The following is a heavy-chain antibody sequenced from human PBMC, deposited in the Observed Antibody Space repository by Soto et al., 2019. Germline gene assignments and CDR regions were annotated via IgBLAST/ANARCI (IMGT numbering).Heavy chain of an antibody. J-gene: IGHJ4*02. V-gene: IGHV3-23*01. CDR2: ISGSGGST. Sequence: PGGSLRLACAASGFTFSSYAMSGVRQAPGEGLEWVSAISGSGGSTYYADSVKGRFTISRDNSKNTLYLQMNSLRAEDTAVYYCAKAQYYYDSSGYYNFDYWGQGTLVTVSS. D-gene: IGHD3-22*01. CDR1: GFTFSSYA. CDR3: AKAQYYYDSSGYYNFDY.